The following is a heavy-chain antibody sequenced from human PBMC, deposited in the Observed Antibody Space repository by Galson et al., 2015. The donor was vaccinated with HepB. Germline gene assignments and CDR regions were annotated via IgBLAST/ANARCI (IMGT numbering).Heavy chain of an antibody. V-gene: IGHV3-33*01. D-gene: IGHD6-13*01. J-gene: IGHJ4*02. CDR2: IWSDGSNQ. Sequence: SLRLSCAASGFTFNTYGMHWVRQAPGKGLEWVALIWSDGSNQYYADPVQGRFTISRDNSRNTLYLQMNSLRAEDTALYYCAREAHIAAPACLDSWGQGTLVTVSS. CDR1: GFTFNTYG. CDR3: AREAHIAAPACLDS.